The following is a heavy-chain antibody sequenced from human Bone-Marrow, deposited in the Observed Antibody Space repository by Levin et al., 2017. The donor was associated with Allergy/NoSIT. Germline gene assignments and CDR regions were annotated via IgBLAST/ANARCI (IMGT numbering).Heavy chain of an antibody. V-gene: IGHV3-33*01. CDR1: GFRFSDYG. J-gene: IGHJ6*02. CDR3: ARNPMTSGGVYYYGLDV. CDR2: IWFDGSQK. D-gene: IGHD3-16*01. Sequence: GESLKISCAASGFRFSDYGMHWVRQAPGKGLEWVAVIWFDGSQKYYADSVKGRFTISRDNSKNTLYVQMNSLRAEDTAIYFCARNPMTSGGVYYYGLDVWGQGTTVTVSS.